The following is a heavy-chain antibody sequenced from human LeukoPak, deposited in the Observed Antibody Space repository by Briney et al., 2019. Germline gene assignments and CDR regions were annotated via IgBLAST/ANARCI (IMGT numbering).Heavy chain of an antibody. J-gene: IGHJ1*01. CDR3: ARGRSLLYDYGDYFYAEYFQH. V-gene: IGHV3-48*01. CDR2: ISSSSSTI. Sequence: GGSLRLSCAAYGFTFSIYSMNWVRQAPGKGLEWVSYISSSSSTIYYADSVKGRFTISRDNAKNSLYLQMNSLRAEDTAVYYCARGRSLLYDYGDYFYAEYFQHWGQGTLVTVSS. CDR1: GFTFSIYS. D-gene: IGHD4-17*01.